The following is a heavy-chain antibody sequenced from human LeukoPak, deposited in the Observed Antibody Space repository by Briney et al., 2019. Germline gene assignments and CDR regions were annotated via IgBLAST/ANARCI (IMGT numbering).Heavy chain of an antibody. V-gene: IGHV4-39*01. D-gene: IGHD2-15*01. CDR1: GGSISSSSYY. CDR3: ARLASTVVAAITFDP. CDR2: IYYSGST. Sequence: SETLSLTCTVSGGSISSSSYYWGWIRQPPGKGVEWIGSIYYSGSTYYNPSRKSRVTISVDTSKNQFSLKLNSVTAADTAVYYCARLASTVVAAITFDPWGQGTLVTVSS. J-gene: IGHJ5*02.